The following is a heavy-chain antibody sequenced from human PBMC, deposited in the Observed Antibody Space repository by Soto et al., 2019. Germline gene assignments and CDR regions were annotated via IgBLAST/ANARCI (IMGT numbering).Heavy chain of an antibody. D-gene: IGHD6-13*01. V-gene: IGHV4-31*03. CDR1: GGSISSGGYY. Sequence: SETLSLTCTVSGGSISSGGYYWSWIRQHPGKGLEWIGFIYYSGSTYYNPSLKSRVTISVDTSKNQFSLKLSSVTAADTAVYYCAGSRSNSWYLNPFDPCGQGTQVTVSS. J-gene: IGHJ5*02. CDR3: AGSRSNSWYLNPFDP. CDR2: IYYSGST.